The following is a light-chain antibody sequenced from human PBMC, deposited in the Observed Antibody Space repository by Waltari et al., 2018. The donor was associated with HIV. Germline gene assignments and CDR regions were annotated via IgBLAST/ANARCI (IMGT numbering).Light chain of an antibody. CDR2: NNK. CDR1: SSNIGSTT. CDR3: AAWDDSLNAVL. V-gene: IGLV1-44*01. Sequence: QSVLTQPPSASGTPGQRVTLSCSGSSSNIGSTTRTWYQQLPGTGPKLLIYNNKPRPSGVPDRVSGSKSGASASLAVSRLQSEDEADYYCAAWDDSLNAVLFGGGTKLTVL. J-gene: IGLJ2*01.